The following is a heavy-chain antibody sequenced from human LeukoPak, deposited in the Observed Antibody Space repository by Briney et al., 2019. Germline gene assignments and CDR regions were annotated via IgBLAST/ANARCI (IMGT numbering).Heavy chain of an antibody. J-gene: IGHJ4*02. CDR1: GFTFTNHP. CDR2: IGGDGVA. CDR3: AKDRANWAIDD. D-gene: IGHD2-2*02. V-gene: IGHV3-69-1*01. Sequence: GGSLRLSCAASGFTFTNHPMNWVRQAPGRGLEWVSYIGGDGVAFYADSVKGRFTMSKDDARKSLYLQMSSLRVEDTALYYCAKDRANWAIDDWGQGTQVTVSS.